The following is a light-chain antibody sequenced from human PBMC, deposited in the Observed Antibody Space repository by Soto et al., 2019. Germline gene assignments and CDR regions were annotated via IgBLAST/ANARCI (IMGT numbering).Light chain of an antibody. J-gene: IGKJ5*01. Sequence: DIQLTQSPSSLSASLGDRVTITCQASQDIDNFLNWYQHKPGAAPKLLIYDASTLAPGVPSRFSGTESGADFTFTISSLQPEDIATYYCQQYDNPSITFGQGTRLEI. CDR2: DAS. V-gene: IGKV1-33*01. CDR1: QDIDNF. CDR3: QQYDNPSIT.